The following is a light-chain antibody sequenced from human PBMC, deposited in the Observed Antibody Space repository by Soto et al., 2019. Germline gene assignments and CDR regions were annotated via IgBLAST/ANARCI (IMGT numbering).Light chain of an antibody. CDR2: RAS. CDR3: QQYYSAPHT. J-gene: IGKJ2*01. V-gene: IGKV4-1*01. Sequence: DIVMTQSPDSLAVSLGERATINCKSSQSVLYSANNENYLAWYQHKVGQPPKLLIYRASIRQTGVPDRFSGSGSGTDFTLTISSLQAEDVAVYYCQQYYSAPHTFGQGTKLEIK. CDR1: QSVLYSANNENY.